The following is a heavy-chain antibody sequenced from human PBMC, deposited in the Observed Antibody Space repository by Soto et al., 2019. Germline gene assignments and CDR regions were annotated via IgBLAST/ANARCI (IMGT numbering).Heavy chain of an antibody. CDR1: GGSITSSSYY. Sequence: QLQLQESGPGLMTPSETLSLTCTVSGGSITSSSYYWGWIRQPPGKGLEWIGTIYYSGSTYYNPSLKSRVTISVATSKDQFSLKLSSVTAADTAVYYCARLPRVSGYPNEVFVYWGQGTLVTVSS. CDR2: IYYSGST. J-gene: IGHJ4*02. V-gene: IGHV4-39*01. CDR3: ARLPRVSGYPNEVFVY. D-gene: IGHD3-22*01.